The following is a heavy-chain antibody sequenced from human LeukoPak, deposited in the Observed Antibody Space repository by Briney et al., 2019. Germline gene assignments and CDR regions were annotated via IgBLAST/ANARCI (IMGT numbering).Heavy chain of an antibody. Sequence: GGSLRLSCAASGFTFSSYGMHWVRQAPGKGLEWVAFIRYDGSNKYYADSVKGRFTISRDNSKNTLYLQMNSLRAEDTAVYYCAKEGGIVGAITMYFDLWGRGTLVTVSS. CDR1: GFTFSSYG. D-gene: IGHD1-26*01. J-gene: IGHJ2*01. CDR2: IRYDGSNK. V-gene: IGHV3-30*02. CDR3: AKEGGIVGAITMYFDL.